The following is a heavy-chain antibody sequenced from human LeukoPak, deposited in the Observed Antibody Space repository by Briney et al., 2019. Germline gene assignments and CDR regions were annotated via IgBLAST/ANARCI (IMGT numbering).Heavy chain of an antibody. CDR1: GFTFSGYA. CDR3: AKDQSGYYRPFDY. J-gene: IGHJ4*02. D-gene: IGHD3-22*01. V-gene: IGHV3-23*01. CDR2: ISGSGSNT. Sequence: GGSLRLSCAASGFTFSGYAMSWVRQAPGKGLEWASAISGSGSNTYYADSVKGRFTISRDNSRNTLYLQMNSLGAEDSAVYYCAKDQSGYYRPFDYWGQGTLVTVSS.